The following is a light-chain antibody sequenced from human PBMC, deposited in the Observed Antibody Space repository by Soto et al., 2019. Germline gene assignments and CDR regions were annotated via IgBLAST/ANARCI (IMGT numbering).Light chain of an antibody. CDR1: ETVNNNL. CDR2: AAS. J-gene: IGKJ2*01. V-gene: IGKV3-20*01. CDR3: QQYGSSPPYT. Sequence: DIVLTQSPGTLSLSPGERATLSCRASETVNNNLLGWYQQKPRQAPRLLIFAASRRATGIPDRFSGSGSGTDFTLTISRLEPEDFGVYYRQQYGSSPPYTFGQGTKLEIK.